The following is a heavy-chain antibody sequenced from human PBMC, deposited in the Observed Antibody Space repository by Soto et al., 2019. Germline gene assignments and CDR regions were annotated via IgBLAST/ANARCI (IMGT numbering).Heavy chain of an antibody. CDR3: AKYFDYVWGSYRHTD. CDR1: GGSVSSGSYY. CDR2: IYYGGST. D-gene: IGHD3-16*02. Sequence: QVQLQESGPGLVKPSETLSLTCTVSGGSVSSGSYYWSWIRQPPGKGLEWIGYIYYGGSTNYNPSLKSRVTMSVDTSKNQFSLKLSFVTAADTAVYYCAKYFDYVWGSYRHTDWGQGTLVTVSS. J-gene: IGHJ4*02. V-gene: IGHV4-61*01.